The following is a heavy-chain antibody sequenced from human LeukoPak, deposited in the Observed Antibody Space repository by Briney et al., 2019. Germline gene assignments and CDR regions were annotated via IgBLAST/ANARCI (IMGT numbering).Heavy chain of an antibody. D-gene: IGHD3-22*01. Sequence: ASVKVSCKVSGYTLTKLSMHWVRQALGKGLEWVGGFDPEDGETVYSQKLQGGVTMTEDTSTDTAYMQLSSLRSEDTAVYYCACLTTADAFDIWGQGTMVTVSS. CDR2: FDPEDGET. CDR1: GYTLTKLS. V-gene: IGHV1-24*01. CDR3: ACLTTADAFDI. J-gene: IGHJ3*02.